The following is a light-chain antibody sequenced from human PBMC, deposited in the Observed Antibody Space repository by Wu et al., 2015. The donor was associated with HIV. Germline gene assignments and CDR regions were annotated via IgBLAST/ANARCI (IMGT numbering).Light chain of an antibody. CDR3: QKYNTAPWT. V-gene: IGKV1-9*01. Sequence: IQLTQSPSSLSASVGDRVTITCRASQGISSYLAWYQQKPGKAPKLLIYAASTLQSGVPSRFSGSGSGTDFTLTISSLLPEDFATYYCQKYNTAPWTFGQGTKVE. J-gene: IGKJ1*01. CDR1: QGISSY. CDR2: AAS.